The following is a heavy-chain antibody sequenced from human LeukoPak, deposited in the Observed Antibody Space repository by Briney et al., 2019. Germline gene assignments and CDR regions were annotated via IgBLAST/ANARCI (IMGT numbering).Heavy chain of an antibody. Sequence: ASVKVSCKASGGTFSSYAISWVRQAPGQGLEWMGGITPIFGTANYAQKFQGRVTITTDESTSTAYMELSSLRSEDTAVYYCASSPPRRSFDYWGQGTLVTVSS. CDR3: ASSPPRRSFDY. CDR2: ITPIFGTA. V-gene: IGHV1-69*05. CDR1: GGTFSSYA. J-gene: IGHJ4*02.